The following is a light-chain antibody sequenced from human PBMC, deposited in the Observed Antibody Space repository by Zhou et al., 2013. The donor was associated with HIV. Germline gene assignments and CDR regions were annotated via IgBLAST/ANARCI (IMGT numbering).Light chain of an antibody. J-gene: IGKJ1*01. Sequence: DVLMTQSPLSLPVTLGQPASISCRSSQSLVHSDGNTYLSWFQQRPGQSPRRLIHKVSNRDSGVPDRFSGSGSGTDFTLKISRVEAEDVGVYYCMQGTHWPPKTFGQGTKVEIK. CDR2: KVS. CDR3: MQGTHWPPKT. V-gene: IGKV2-30*02. CDR1: QSLVHSDGNTY.